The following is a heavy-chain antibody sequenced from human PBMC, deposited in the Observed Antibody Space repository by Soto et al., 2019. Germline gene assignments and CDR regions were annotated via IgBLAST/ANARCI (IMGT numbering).Heavy chain of an antibody. D-gene: IGHD3-10*01. V-gene: IGHV6-1*01. J-gene: IGHJ1*01. CDR2: TYYRSKWYS. CDR1: GASVSSTSTA. CDR3: ARGSYYSGWG. Sequence: PSQTLSLTCAISGASVSSTSTAWSWIRQSPSRGLEWLGRTYYRSKWYSDYAVSVKSRITINPDTSKNQFSLQLNSVTPEDTAVYYGARGSYYSGWGWGQGTLVTVSS.